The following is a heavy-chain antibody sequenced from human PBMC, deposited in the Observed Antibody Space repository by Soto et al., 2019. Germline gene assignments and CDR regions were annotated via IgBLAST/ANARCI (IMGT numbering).Heavy chain of an antibody. D-gene: IGHD3-22*01. V-gene: IGHV4-4*02. CDR3: ARALYYDSSVGIYYYYGLDV. CDR1: GGSISSSNW. Sequence: SETLSLTCAVSGGSISSSNWWSWVRQPPGKGLEWIGEIYHSGSTNYNPSLKSRVNISVDKSKNQFSLKLSSVTAADTAVYYCARALYYDSSVGIYYYYGLDVWGQGTTVTVS. CDR2: IYHSGST. J-gene: IGHJ6*02.